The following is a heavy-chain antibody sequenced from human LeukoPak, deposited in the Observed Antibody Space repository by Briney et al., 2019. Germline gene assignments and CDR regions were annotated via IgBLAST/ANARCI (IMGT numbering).Heavy chain of an antibody. CDR2: ISGSGGST. CDR1: GFTFSSSG. D-gene: IGHD2-21*02. J-gene: IGHJ3*02. Sequence: PGGSLRLSCAASGFTFSSSGMNWVRQAPGKGLEWVSAISGSGGSTYYADSVKGRFTISRDNSKNTLYLQMNSLRAEDTAVYYCAKSSRGYVVVVTALYAFDIWGQGTMVTVSS. CDR3: AKSSRGYVVVVTALYAFDI. V-gene: IGHV3-23*01.